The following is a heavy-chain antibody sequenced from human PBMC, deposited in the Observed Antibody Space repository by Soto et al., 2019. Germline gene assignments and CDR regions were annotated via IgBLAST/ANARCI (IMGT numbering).Heavy chain of an antibody. V-gene: IGHV4-31*03. CDR2: IYYSGST. Sequence: QVQLQESGPGLVKPSQTLSLTCTVSGGSISSGGYYWSWIRQHPGKGLEWIGYIYYSGSTYYNPSLKSRVTISVDTSKNQFSLKLSSVTAADKAVYYCARGEDSSGYYSNEKYYFDYWGQGTLVTVSS. J-gene: IGHJ4*02. CDR1: GGSISSGGYY. CDR3: ARGEDSSGYYSNEKYYFDY. D-gene: IGHD3-22*01.